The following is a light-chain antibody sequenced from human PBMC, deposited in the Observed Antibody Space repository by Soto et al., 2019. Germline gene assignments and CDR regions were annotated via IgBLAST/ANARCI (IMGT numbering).Light chain of an antibody. V-gene: IGLV3-1*01. CDR3: QAWDSSTVV. J-gene: IGLJ2*01. CDR1: KSGDKY. Sequence: SYELTQPPSVSVSPGQTASITCSGAKSGDKYACWYQQKPRQSPVLVIDQDNKRPSGIPERFSGSNAGNTATLTISGTQAMDEADYYCQAWDSSTVVFGGGTKLTVL. CDR2: QDN.